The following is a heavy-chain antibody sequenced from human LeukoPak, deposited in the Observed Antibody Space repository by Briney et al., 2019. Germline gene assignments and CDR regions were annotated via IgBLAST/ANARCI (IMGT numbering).Heavy chain of an antibody. J-gene: IGHJ6*03. CDR2: IIPIFGTA. D-gene: IGHD6-6*01. CDR1: GGTFSSYA. Sequence: SVKVSCKASGGTFSSYAISWVRQAPGQGLEWMGGIIPIFGTANYAQKFQGRVTITTDESTSTAYMELSSLRSVDTAVYYCARVVRYSSSPSSYYYYMDVWGKGTTVTVSS. V-gene: IGHV1-69*05. CDR3: ARVVRYSSSPSSYYYYMDV.